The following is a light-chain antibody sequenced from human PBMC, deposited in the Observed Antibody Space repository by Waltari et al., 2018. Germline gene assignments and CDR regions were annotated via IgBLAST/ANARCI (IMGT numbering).Light chain of an antibody. CDR2: NGF. CDR3: QHYVSLPAT. V-gene: IGKV3-20*01. Sequence: IVLTQSPGTLPMSPGEGVTLSCSASQSLNRALAWYQQKPGQAPRLLIYNGFNRATDIPDRFSGSGSGTEFSLTISRLEPEDFAVYYCQHYVSLPATFGQGTRVEIK. CDR1: QSLNRA. J-gene: IGKJ1*01.